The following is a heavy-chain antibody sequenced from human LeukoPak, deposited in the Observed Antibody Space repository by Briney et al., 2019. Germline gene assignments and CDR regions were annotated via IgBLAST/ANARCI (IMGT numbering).Heavy chain of an antibody. Sequence: GGSLRLSCAASGFTVSSNYMNWVRQAPGRGLVWVSSIGASGDSIYYTDSVKGRFTISRDNSKNTLYLQMSSLRVEDTAVYYCAKIPDVSDYWGQGTLVTVSS. D-gene: IGHD5/OR15-5a*01. CDR2: IGASGDSI. J-gene: IGHJ4*02. V-gene: IGHV3-23*01. CDR1: GFTVSSNY. CDR3: AKIPDVSDY.